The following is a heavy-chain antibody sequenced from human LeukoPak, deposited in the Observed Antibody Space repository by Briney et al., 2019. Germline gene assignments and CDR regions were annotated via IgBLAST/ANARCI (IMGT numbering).Heavy chain of an antibody. V-gene: IGHV3-74*01. CDR2: INPAGNKK. CDR1: GLMFNGYW. CDR3: AQGTVGAPGFDY. Sequence: PGGSLRLSCAASGLMFNGYWMHWFRQVPGKGLVWVSEINPAGNKKNYADSVWGRFTVSRDNAKDTVYLQMDRVSVGDTAVYYCAQGTVGAPGFDYWGQGTLVSVSS. J-gene: IGHJ4*02. D-gene: IGHD6-13*01.